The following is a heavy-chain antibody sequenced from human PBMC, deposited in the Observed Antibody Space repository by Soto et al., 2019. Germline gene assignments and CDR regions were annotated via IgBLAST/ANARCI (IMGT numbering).Heavy chain of an antibody. V-gene: IGHV5-10-1*01. D-gene: IGHD1-26*01. CDR2: IDVSDSYT. J-gene: IGHJ3*01. Sequence: EALKISCKGAGNRFSNYWINWVRQVPGKGLEWMGRIDVSDSYTNYSPSFQGHVTISADKSISTVYLQWNSLKAADTAVYFCAKRRVGDAFEVWGQGTKVTVSS. CDR1: GNRFSNYW. CDR3: AKRRVGDAFEV.